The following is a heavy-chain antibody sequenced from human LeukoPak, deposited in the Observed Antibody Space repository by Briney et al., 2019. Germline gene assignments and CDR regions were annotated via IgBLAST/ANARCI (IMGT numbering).Heavy chain of an antibody. V-gene: IGHV3-30*18. D-gene: IGHD6-19*01. CDR3: AKDSLYSSGFQYYFDY. CDR2: ISYDGSNK. J-gene: IGHJ4*02. Sequence: GGSLRLSCAASGFTFSNSGMHWVRQAPGKGLEWVAVISYDGSNKYYADSVKGRFTISRDNSKNTLYLQMNSLRAEDTAVYYCAKDSLYSSGFQYYFDYWGQGTLVTVSS. CDR1: GFTFSNSG.